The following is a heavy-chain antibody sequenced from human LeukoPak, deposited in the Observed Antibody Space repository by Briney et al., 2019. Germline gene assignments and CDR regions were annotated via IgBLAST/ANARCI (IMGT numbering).Heavy chain of an antibody. CDR2: ISDSGDTP. CDR3: ARGGPSPSSSVDY. Sequence: GGSLRLSCTASGFTFSSYAMSWVRQAPGKGLKWVSSISDSGDTPYYADSVKGLFTISRDNSKNTLYLQMNSLRAEDTAVYYCARGGPSPSSSVDYWGQGTLVTVSS. V-gene: IGHV3-23*01. J-gene: IGHJ4*02. D-gene: IGHD6-6*01. CDR1: GFTFSSYA.